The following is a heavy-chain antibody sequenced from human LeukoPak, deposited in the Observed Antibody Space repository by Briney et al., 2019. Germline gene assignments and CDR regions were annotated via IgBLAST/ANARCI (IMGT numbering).Heavy chain of an antibody. CDR1: GFTFSSYE. J-gene: IGHJ4*02. CDR2: ISSSGSTI. D-gene: IGHD3-16*01. Sequence: PGGSLRLSCAASGFTFSSYEMNWVRQAPGKGLEWVSYISSSGSTIYYADSVKGRFTISRDNAKNSLYLQMNSLRAEDTAVYYCASNSLWGIGYYFDYWGQGTLVTVSS. CDR3: ASNSLWGIGYYFDY. V-gene: IGHV3-48*03.